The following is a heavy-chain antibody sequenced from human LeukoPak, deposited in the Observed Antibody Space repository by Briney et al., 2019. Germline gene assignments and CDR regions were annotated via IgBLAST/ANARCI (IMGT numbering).Heavy chain of an antibody. J-gene: IGHJ4*02. V-gene: IGHV4-59*01. Sequence: SETLSLTCAVYGGSFSGYYWSWIRQAPGKGLEWIGYIYYSGSTNYNPSLKSRVTISVDTSKNQFSLKLSSVTAADTAVYYCARGLRRYSSGWYERGAYFDYWGQGTLVTVSS. CDR1: GGSFSGYY. D-gene: IGHD6-19*01. CDR2: IYYSGST. CDR3: ARGLRRYSSGWYERGAYFDY.